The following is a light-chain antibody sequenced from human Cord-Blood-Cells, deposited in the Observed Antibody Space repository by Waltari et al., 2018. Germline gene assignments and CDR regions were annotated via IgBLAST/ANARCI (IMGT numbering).Light chain of an antibody. V-gene: IGLV1-47*01. Sequence: QSVLTQPPSASGTPGQRVTISCSGSSSNIGSNYVYWYQQLPGTAPKLLIYRNSQRPSGVPDRCSGSKSGTSAALAISGRRSEDEADYYCAAWDDSLSGRVFGGGTKLTVL. CDR1: SSNIGSNY. CDR2: RNS. J-gene: IGLJ3*02. CDR3: AAWDDSLSGRV.